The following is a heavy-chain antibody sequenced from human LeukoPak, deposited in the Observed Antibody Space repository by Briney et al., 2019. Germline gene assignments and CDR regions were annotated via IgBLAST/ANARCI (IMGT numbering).Heavy chain of an antibody. V-gene: IGHV3-7*03. J-gene: IGHJ4*02. CDR1: GFRFSNYW. CDR2: INQDGAEK. Sequence: PGGSLRLSCAASGFRFSNYWMNWVRQAPGKGLEWVANINQDGAEKHYVDSVKGRFTISRDNAKNSLYLQMHSLRAEDTAVYYCANQLAYCGGDCPPFGYWGQGTLVTVSS. D-gene: IGHD2-21*02. CDR3: ANQLAYCGGDCPPFGY.